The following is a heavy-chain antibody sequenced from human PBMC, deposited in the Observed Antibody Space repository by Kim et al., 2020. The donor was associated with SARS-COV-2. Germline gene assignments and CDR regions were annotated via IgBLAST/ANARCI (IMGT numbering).Heavy chain of an antibody. CDR1: GYTFTSYA. CDR2: INTNTGNP. V-gene: IGHV7-4-1*02. D-gene: IGHD3-22*01. Sequence: ASVKVSCKASGYTFTSYAMNWVRQAPGQGLEWMGWINTNTGNPTYAQGFTGRFVFSLDTSVSTAYLQISSLKAEDTAVYYCARVHPDYYYDSSGYEGKMEEFDYWGQGTLVTVSS. J-gene: IGHJ4*02. CDR3: ARVHPDYYYDSSGYEGKMEEFDY.